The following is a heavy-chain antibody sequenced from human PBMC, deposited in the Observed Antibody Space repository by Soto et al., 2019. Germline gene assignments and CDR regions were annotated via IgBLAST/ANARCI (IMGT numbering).Heavy chain of an antibody. CDR2: INPNSGGT. J-gene: IGHJ4*02. CDR3: ARGPVGGLNWDNSPFFDY. V-gene: IGHV1-2*04. Sequence: ASVKVSCKASGYTFTGYYMHWVRQAPGQGLEWMGWINPNSGGTNYAQKFQGWVTMTRDTSISTAYMELSRLRSDDTAVYYCARGPVGGLNWDNSPFFDYWGQGTLVTVSS. CDR1: GYTFTGYY. D-gene: IGHD7-27*01.